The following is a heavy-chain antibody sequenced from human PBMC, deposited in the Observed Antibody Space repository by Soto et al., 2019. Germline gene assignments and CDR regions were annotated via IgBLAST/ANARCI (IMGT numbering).Heavy chain of an antibody. J-gene: IGHJ3*02. D-gene: IGHD2-21*01. Sequence: PAETLSLTCGVPVGSLISRSWWTCLRQSPGKGLEWIGEIYHAGSPNYNPSFQSRVIISLDKSKNNFSLRLTSVTAADAAIYYCARGSSFRGDFDIWGQGTTVTV. CDR3: ARGSSFRGDFDI. CDR1: VGSLISRSW. V-gene: IGHV4-4*02. CDR2: IYHAGSP.